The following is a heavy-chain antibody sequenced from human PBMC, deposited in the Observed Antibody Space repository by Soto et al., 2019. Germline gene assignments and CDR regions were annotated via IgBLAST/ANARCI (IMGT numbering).Heavy chain of an antibody. D-gene: IGHD2-15*01. Sequence: GGSLRLSCAASGFTFSSYAMSWVRQAPGKGLEWVSAISGSGGSTYYADSVKGRFTISRDNSKNTLYLQMNSLRAEDTAVYYCAKVPPGRINTPEYYFDYWGQGTLVTVSS. CDR3: AKVPPGRINTPEYYFDY. CDR1: GFTFSSYA. CDR2: ISGSGGST. J-gene: IGHJ4*02. V-gene: IGHV3-23*01.